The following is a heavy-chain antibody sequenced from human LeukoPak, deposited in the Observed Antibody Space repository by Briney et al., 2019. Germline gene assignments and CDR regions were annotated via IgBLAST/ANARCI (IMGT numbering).Heavy chain of an antibody. CDR1: GGSISSGGYY. CDR2: IYHSGST. CDR3: ARSSRWLQEPRKIFDY. J-gene: IGHJ4*02. V-gene: IGHV4-30-2*01. Sequence: PSQTLSLTCTVSGGSISSGGYYWSWIRQPPGKGLEWIGYIYHSGSTNYNPSLKSRVTISVDTSKNQFSLKLSSVTAADTAVYYCARSSRWLQEPRKIFDYWGQGTLVTVSS. D-gene: IGHD5-24*01.